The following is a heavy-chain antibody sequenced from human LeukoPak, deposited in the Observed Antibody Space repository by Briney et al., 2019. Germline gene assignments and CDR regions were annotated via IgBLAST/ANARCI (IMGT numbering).Heavy chain of an antibody. J-gene: IGHJ4*02. CDR1: GYSISSGYY. V-gene: IGHV4-38-2*01. CDR3: ASSYCSGGSCYALYFDY. Sequence: SETLSLTCAVSGYSISSGYYWGWIRQPPGKGLEWIGSIYHSGSTYYNPSLKSRVTISVDTSKNQFSLKLSSVTAADTAVYYCASSYCSGGSCYALYFDYWGQGTLVTVSS. D-gene: IGHD2-15*01. CDR2: IYHSGST.